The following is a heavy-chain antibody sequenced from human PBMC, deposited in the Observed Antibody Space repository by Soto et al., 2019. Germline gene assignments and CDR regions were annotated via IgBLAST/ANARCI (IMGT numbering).Heavy chain of an antibody. CDR1: GYSFPTLW. J-gene: IGHJ3*02. D-gene: IGHD1-7*01. CDR2: IYPDDSDT. V-gene: IGHV5-51*01. CDR3: ASQTGTTFTAFDI. Sequence: GESLKISCQGSGYSFPTLWIAWVRQMPGKGLEWMGAIYPDDSDTRYSPSFQGQVTISADKSIQTAYLQWGSLKASDSALYYCASQTGTTFTAFDIWGQGTMVTVS.